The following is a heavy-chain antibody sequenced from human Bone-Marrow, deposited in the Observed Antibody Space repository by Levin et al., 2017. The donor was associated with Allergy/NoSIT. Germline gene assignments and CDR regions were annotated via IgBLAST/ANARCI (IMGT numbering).Heavy chain of an antibody. D-gene: IGHD3-16*02. J-gene: IGHJ4*02. CDR1: GFTFSSYA. Sequence: QSGGSLRLSCAASGFTFSSYAMHWVRQAPGKGLEWVAVISYDGSNKYYADSVKGRFTISRDNSKNTLYLQMNSLRAEDTAVYYCARWGRLGELSSTYFDYWGQGTLVTVSS. V-gene: IGHV3-30-3*01. CDR2: ISYDGSNK. CDR3: ARWGRLGELSSTYFDY.